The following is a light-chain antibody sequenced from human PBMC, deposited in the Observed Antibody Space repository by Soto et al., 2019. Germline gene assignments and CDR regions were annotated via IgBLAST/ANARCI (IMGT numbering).Light chain of an antibody. V-gene: IGKV2-30*01. CDR1: QSLLYSDGNIY. CDR2: KVS. Sequence: DVLMAQTPLSLPVTLGKPASISCRSSQSLLYSDGNIYLNWFHQRPGQSPRRLIYKVSSRASGIPDRFSGSGSGTDFTLKISRVEAEDVGVYYCMQGTHWPITFGGGTKVDIK. CDR3: MQGTHWPIT. J-gene: IGKJ4*01.